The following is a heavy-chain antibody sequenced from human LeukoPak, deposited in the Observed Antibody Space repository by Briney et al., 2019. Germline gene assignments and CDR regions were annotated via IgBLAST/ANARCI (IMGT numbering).Heavy chain of an antibody. CDR2: IYHSGST. Sequence: SETLSLTCTVSGGSISSGGYYWRWLRQPPGKGLEWIGYIYHSGSTYYNPSLKSRVTISVDRSKNQFSLKLSSVTAADTAVYYCARHLLAIFYFDYWGQGTLVTVSS. CDR3: ARHLLAIFYFDY. V-gene: IGHV4-30-2*01. CDR1: GGSISSGGYY. J-gene: IGHJ4*02. D-gene: IGHD3-3*01.